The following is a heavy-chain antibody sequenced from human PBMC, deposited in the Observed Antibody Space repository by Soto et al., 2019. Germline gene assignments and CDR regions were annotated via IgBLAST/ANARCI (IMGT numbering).Heavy chain of an antibody. CDR2: INHRGSS. V-gene: IGHV4-34*01. CDR1: GGSLSGYY. Sequence: SETLSLTCAVNGGSLSGYYWSWIRQSPGKGLEWIGEINHRGSSDYNPSLKSRVTLSIDASMNHVTLELTSVTAADTAVYYCARSDNRNSLWGVEVGGQGTAVTVSS. D-gene: IGHD1-7*01. J-gene: IGHJ6*02. CDR3: ARSDNRNSLWGVEV.